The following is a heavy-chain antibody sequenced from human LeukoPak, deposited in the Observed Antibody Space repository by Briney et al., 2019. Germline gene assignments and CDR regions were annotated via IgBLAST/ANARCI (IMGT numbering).Heavy chain of an antibody. V-gene: IGHV3-7*01. D-gene: IGHD6-13*01. Sequence: GGSLRLSCAVSGFSVSGYWMTWVRQAPGKGLEWGANIKQDGSEKNYVDSVKVRFTISRDNAENSLFLQMNSLRVEDTAVYYCAREWQGGIAAAGTRIEGDYWGQGTLVAVSS. J-gene: IGHJ4*02. CDR2: IKQDGSEK. CDR1: GFSVSGYW. CDR3: AREWQGGIAAAGTRIEGDY.